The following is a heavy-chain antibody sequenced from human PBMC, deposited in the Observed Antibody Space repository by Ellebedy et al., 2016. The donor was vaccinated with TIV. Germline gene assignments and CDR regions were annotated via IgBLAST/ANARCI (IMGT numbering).Heavy chain of an antibody. CDR2: INPDSGT. CDR3: ATGERESAAD. Sequence: AASVKVSCKASGDTFTDTYVHWVRQAPGHGLEWMGWINPDSGTNYAERFQDRVAMTRDTSINTAYMEVIRLTSDDTAVYYCATGERESAADWGRGTLVTVSS. CDR1: GDTFTDTY. V-gene: IGHV1-2*02. J-gene: IGHJ1*01. D-gene: IGHD1-26*01.